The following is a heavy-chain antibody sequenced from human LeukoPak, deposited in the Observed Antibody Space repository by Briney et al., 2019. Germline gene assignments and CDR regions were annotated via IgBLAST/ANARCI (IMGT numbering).Heavy chain of an antibody. CDR2: IYSSGNT. D-gene: IGHD6-19*01. J-gene: IGHJ4*02. Sequence: SETLSLTCTVCGGSISSGSHYWSWIRQPARGGLEWIGRIYSSGNTNYNPSLKSRVTITVDTSKNQFSLKLSSVTAADTAIYYCARGIPVAGLFDYWGQGALVAVSS. V-gene: IGHV4-61*02. CDR3: ARGIPVAGLFDY. CDR1: GGSISSGSHY.